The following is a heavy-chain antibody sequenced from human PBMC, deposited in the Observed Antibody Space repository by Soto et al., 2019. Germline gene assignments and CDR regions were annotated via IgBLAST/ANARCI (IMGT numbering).Heavy chain of an antibody. D-gene: IGHD3-3*01. J-gene: IGHJ6*02. CDR2: ISYDGSNK. CDR3: ARVGALRPPLSLYYYYGMDV. CDR1: GFPFSGYA. Sequence: GGSRRLSCPASGFPFSGYAMHWVGRAPAKGRKWVAVISYDGSNKYYADSVKGRFTISRDNSKNTLYLQMNSLRAEDTAVYYCARVGALRPPLSLYYYYGMDVWGQGTTVTVSS. V-gene: IGHV3-30-3*01.